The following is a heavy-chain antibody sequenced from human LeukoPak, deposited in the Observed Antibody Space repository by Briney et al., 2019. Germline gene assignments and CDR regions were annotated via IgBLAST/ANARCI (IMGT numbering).Heavy chain of an antibody. J-gene: IGHJ3*02. V-gene: IGHV3-23*01. CDR2: ISGSGGST. CDR3: AKALLMDDAFDI. D-gene: IGHD2-8*01. CDR1: GFTFSSYA. Sequence: GGSLRLSCAASGFTFSSYAMSWVRQAPGKGLEWVSAISGSGGSTYYADSVKGRFTISRDNSKNTLYLQRNSLRAEDTAVYYCAKALLMDDAFDIWGQGTMVTVSS.